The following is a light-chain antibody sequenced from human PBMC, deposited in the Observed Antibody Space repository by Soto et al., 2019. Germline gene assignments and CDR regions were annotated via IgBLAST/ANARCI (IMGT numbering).Light chain of an antibody. J-gene: IGKJ4*01. CDR2: GAS. V-gene: IGKV3-15*01. CDR1: QSFRGL. Sequence: DIVMTQSPATLSVSPGERATLSCRASQSFRGLLAWYQQKPGQAPRLLIYGASTRATGIPARFSGSGSGTEFTLTISSLQSEDFAIYYCQQYNNWPPVTFGGGTKVDIK. CDR3: QQYNNWPPVT.